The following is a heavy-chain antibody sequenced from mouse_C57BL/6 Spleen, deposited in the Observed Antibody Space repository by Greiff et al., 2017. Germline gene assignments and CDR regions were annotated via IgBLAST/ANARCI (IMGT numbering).Heavy chain of an antibody. CDR2: INYDGSST. V-gene: IGHV5-16*01. Sequence: EVKVVESEGGLVQPGSSMKLSCTASGFTFSDYYMAWVRQVPEKGLEWVANINYDGSSTYYLDSLKSRFIISRDNAKNILYLQMISLKSEDTATYYCARDGYDYGGFAYWGQGTLVTVSA. D-gene: IGHD2-4*01. CDR3: ARDGYDYGGFAY. CDR1: GFTFSDYY. J-gene: IGHJ3*01.